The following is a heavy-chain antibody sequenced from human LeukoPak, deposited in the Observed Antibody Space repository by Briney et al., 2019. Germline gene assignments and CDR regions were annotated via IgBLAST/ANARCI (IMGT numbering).Heavy chain of an antibody. J-gene: IGHJ4*02. CDR1: GYTFTGYY. V-gene: IGHV1-2*06. CDR2: INPNSGGT. D-gene: IGHD6-6*01. CDR3: ARAEYSSSSTY. Sequence: ASVKVSCXASGYTFTGYYMHWVRQARGQGLEWMGRINPNSGGTNYAQKFQGRVTMTRDTSISTAYMELSRLRSDDTAVYYCARAEYSSSSTYWGQGTLVTVSS.